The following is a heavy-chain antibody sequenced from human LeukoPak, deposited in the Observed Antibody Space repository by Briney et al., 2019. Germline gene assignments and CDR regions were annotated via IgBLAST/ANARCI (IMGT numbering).Heavy chain of an antibody. CDR2: ISYDGSNK. CDR1: GFTFSSYA. Sequence: GGSLRLSCAASGFTFSSYAMHWVRQAPGKGLEWVAVISYDGSNKYYADSVKGRFTISRDNSKNTLYLQMNSLRAEDTAVYYCARGSSGWFDYWGQGTLVTVSS. V-gene: IGHV3-30-3*01. D-gene: IGHD6-19*01. J-gene: IGHJ4*02. CDR3: ARGSSGWFDY.